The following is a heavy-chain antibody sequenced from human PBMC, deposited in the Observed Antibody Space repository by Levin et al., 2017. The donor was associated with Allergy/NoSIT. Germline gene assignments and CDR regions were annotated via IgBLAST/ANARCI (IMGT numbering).Heavy chain of an antibody. J-gene: IGHJ4*02. CDR1: GFTFSSYA. D-gene: IGHD5-18*01. CDR2: ISGSGGST. V-gene: IGHV3-23*01. CDR3: AKLDTAMVTVGYYFDY. Sequence: GGSLRLSCAASGFTFSSYAMSWVRQAPGKGLEWVAAISGSGGSTYYADSVKGRFTISRDNSKNTLYLQMNSLRAEDTAVYYCAKLDTAMVTVGYYFDYWGQGTLVTVSS.